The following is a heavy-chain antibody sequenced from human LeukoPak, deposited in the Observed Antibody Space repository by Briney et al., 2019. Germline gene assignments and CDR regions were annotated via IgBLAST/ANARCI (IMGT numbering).Heavy chain of an antibody. V-gene: IGHV4-4*07. CDR1: GGSISSYY. CDR3: ARGGHFFDV. J-gene: IGHJ6*03. CDR2: IYTTGST. Sequence: SETLSLTCTVSGGSISSYYWSWLRQPAGKGLECLGVIYTTGSTNYNPSLKSRVTVSRDTSKNQFSLKLTSVTAADTAVYYCARGGHFFDVWCKGTTVTVSS. D-gene: IGHD3-16*01.